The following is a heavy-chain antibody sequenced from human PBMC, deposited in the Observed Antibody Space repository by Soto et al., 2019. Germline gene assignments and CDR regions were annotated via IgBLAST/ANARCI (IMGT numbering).Heavy chain of an antibody. Sequence: QIQLLQSGAEVKKPGASVKVTCKASGYTFRNFGISWVRQAPGQGLEWMGWMSAYNANANYAQKFPGRLTMTADTSTRTAYLELRSLRCGDTAVYYCSRENSYFGSWGQGTPVTVPS. CDR3: SRENSYFGS. CDR2: MSAYNANA. V-gene: IGHV1-18*01. J-gene: IGHJ4*02. CDR1: GYTFRNFG.